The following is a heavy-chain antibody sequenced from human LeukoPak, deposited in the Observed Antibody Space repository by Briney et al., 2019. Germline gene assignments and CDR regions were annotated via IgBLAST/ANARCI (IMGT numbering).Heavy chain of an antibody. CDR1: GFTFSDYN. V-gene: IGHV3-48*04. CDR2: MSRSGNII. J-gene: IGHJ4*02. D-gene: IGHD5-12*01. Sequence: PGGSLRLSCATSGFTFSDYNMNWVRQVPGKGLESVSYMSRSGNIIYYADSVKGRFTISRDNAKNSLYLQMNSLRAEDTAVYYCARWYSGYDPKALDYWGQGTLVTVSS. CDR3: ARWYSGYDPKALDY.